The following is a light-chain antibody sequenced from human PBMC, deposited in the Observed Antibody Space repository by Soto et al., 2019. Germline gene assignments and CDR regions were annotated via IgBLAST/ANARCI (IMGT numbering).Light chain of an antibody. CDR3: QQYGSSPPIT. CDR2: GAS. CDR1: QSVSRRY. Sequence: EIVMTHSPSTLSVSPGERATLYCRASQSVSRRYLAWYQQKPGQAPRLLIYGASSRATGIPDRFSGSGSGTDFTLTISRLEPEDFAVYYCQQYGSSPPITFGQGTRLEIK. V-gene: IGKV3-20*01. J-gene: IGKJ5*01.